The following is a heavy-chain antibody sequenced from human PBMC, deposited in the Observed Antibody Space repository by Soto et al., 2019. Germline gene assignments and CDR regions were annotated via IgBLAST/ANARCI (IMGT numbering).Heavy chain of an antibody. V-gene: IGHV3-15*01. Sequence: EVQLVESGGDLVEPGGSLRLSCAASEFTFTNAWMSWVRQAPGKGLEWVSRIKSKTAGGTTDYAAPVQGRFTISRDESRNTLYLQMNSLKSEDTAVYYCTSLYYGHWGQGTLVTVSS. D-gene: IGHD4-17*01. CDR3: TSLYYGH. J-gene: IGHJ4*02. CDR2: IKSKTAGGTT. CDR1: EFTFTNAW.